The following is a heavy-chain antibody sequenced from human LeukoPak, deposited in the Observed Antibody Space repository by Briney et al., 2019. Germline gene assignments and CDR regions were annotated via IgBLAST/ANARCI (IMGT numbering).Heavy chain of an antibody. CDR2: TSDNGANT. Sequence: PGGSLRLSCAASGFIFSSYSMSWVRQAPGKGLEWVSTTSDNGANTYYTDSVRGRFTISRDNSKNTLYLQLNSLRAEDTAVYYCAKDRGYGSGREFDYWGQGTLVTVSS. CDR1: GFIFSSYS. CDR3: AKDRGYGSGREFDY. V-gene: IGHV3-23*01. D-gene: IGHD3-10*01. J-gene: IGHJ4*02.